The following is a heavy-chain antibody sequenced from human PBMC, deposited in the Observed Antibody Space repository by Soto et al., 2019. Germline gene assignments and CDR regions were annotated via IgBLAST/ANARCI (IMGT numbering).Heavy chain of an antibody. CDR2: LIPLFGTT. CDR1: GGTFSGHA. V-gene: IGHV1-69*06. J-gene: IGHJ4*02. Sequence: QVQLVQSGAEVKKPGSSVKVSCEASGGTFSGHAISWVRQAPGQGPEWMGGLIPLFGTTQHAQNFQDSLTITADKSTSTADMELTSLRCEDTAIYYCARGPNWGYRFDSWGQGTLVTVSS. CDR3: ARGPNWGYRFDS. D-gene: IGHD7-27*01.